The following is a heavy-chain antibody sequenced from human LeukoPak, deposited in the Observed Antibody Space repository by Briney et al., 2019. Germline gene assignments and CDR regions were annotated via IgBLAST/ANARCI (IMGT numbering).Heavy chain of an antibody. CDR3: AREVAGGTDAFDI. V-gene: IGHV3-21*01. J-gene: IGHJ3*02. D-gene: IGHD2-15*01. Sequence: GGSLRLSCAASGFTFSSYSMNWVRQAPGKGLEWVSSISSSSSYIYYADSVKGRFTISRDNAKNSLYLQMNSLRAEDTVVYYCAREVAGGTDAFDIWGQGTMVTVSS. CDR1: GFTFSSYS. CDR2: ISSSSSYI.